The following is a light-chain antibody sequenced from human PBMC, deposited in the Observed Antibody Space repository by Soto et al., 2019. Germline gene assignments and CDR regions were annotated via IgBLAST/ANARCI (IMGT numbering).Light chain of an antibody. J-gene: IGLJ1*01. CDR1: SSDVGAYNL. CDR2: EVS. Sequence: QSVLTQPASVSGSPGQSITISCTGTSSDVGAYNLVSWYQHHPDKAPKLIISEVSNRPPGVSNRFSGSKSANTASLTISGLQAEDEADYYCASLTSDSFVFGTGTKVTVL. CDR3: ASLTSDSFV. V-gene: IGLV2-14*01.